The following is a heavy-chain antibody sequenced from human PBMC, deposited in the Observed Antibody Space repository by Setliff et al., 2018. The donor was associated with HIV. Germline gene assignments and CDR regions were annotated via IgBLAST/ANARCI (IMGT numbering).Heavy chain of an antibody. D-gene: IGHD2-15*01. V-gene: IGHV5-51*01. CDR3: ARLGVVAATDWFDP. CDR1: GYNFPTYW. CDR2: IYPSDADT. J-gene: IGHJ5*02. Sequence: GESLKISCQASGYNFPTYWVGWVRQKPGKGLEWMGIIYPSDADTRYSPSFQGQVTISADKSINTAFLQWSSLEASDTAIYYCARLGVVAATDWFDPWGQGTLVTVSS.